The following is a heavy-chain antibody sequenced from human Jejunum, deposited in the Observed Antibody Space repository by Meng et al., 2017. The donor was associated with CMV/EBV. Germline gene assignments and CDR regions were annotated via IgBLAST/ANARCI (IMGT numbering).Heavy chain of an antibody. CDR2: IYPSTTST. D-gene: IGHD3-3*01. CDR3: AKDLGFWSGYPDF. J-gene: IGHJ4*02. V-gene: IGHV3-23*01. CDR1: QLRFNSYA. Sequence: VHTWGSLALSCAASQLRFNSYASSWVTPTPGMGLEVVSSIYPSTTSTHYAHSVKGRFTISRDNSRITLYLQLNNLRAEDTAIYYCAKDLGFWSGYPDFWGQGTLVTVSS.